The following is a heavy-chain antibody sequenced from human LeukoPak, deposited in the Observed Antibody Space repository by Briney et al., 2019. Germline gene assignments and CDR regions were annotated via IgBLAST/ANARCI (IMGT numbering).Heavy chain of an antibody. CDR2: ISSSGSSE. V-gene: IGHV3-48*03. D-gene: IGHD3-10*01. Sequence: PGGSLGLSCAASGFTFSSYEMNWVRQGPGKGLEWVSYISSSGSSEYYADSVKGRFTISRDNAKKSLYLQMNSLRVEDTAVYYCARGWGEGGQGTLVTVSS. CDR1: GFTFSSYE. CDR3: ARGWGE. J-gene: IGHJ4*02.